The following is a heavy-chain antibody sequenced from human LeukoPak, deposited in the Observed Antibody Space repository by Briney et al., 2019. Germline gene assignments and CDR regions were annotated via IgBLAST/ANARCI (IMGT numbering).Heavy chain of an antibody. J-gene: IGHJ4*02. CDR2: INHSGST. V-gene: IGHV4-34*01. D-gene: IGHD5-18*01. CDR3: ARVRDSYGSILDY. Sequence: SETLSLTCAVYGGSFSGYYWSWLRQPPGKGLEWIGEINHSGSTNYNPSLKSRVTISVDTSKNQFSLKLSSVTAADTAVYYCARVRDSYGSILDYWGQGTLVTVSS. CDR1: GGSFSGYY.